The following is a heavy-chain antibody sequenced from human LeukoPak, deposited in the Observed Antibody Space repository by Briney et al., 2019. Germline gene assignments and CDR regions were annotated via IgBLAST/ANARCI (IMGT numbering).Heavy chain of an antibody. CDR2: IYYSGHT. D-gene: IGHD3-22*01. CDR1: GGSVSSGSYY. J-gene: IGHJ4*02. Sequence: KPSETLSLTCTVSGGSVSSGSYYWSWIRQPPGKGLEWIGYIYYSGHTNYNPSLKSRVTISVDSSKNHFSLKLSSVTAADTAVYYCARYSGYYLSYFDYWGQGTLVTVSS. V-gene: IGHV4-61*03. CDR3: ARYSGYYLSYFDY.